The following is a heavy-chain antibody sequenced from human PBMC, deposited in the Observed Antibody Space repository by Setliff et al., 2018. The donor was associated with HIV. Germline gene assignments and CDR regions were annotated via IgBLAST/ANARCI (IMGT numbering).Heavy chain of an antibody. V-gene: IGHV1-18*01. Sequence: ASVKVSCKASGYTFTDYGISWVRQAPGQGLEWMGWISAYNGNTKYAQKFQGRVTMTTHTSTNTAYMELRSLRSDDTAVYYCASDGVVVAATLGYFQHWGQGTLVTV. CDR1: GYTFTDYG. CDR3: ASDGVVVAATLGYFQH. D-gene: IGHD2-15*01. CDR2: ISAYNGNT. J-gene: IGHJ1*01.